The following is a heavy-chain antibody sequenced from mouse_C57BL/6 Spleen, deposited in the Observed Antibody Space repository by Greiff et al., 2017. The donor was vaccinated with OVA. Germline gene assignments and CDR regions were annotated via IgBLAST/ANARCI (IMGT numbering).Heavy chain of an antibody. V-gene: IGHV6-3*01. D-gene: IGHD2-3*01. CDR3: TEDGYRFAY. CDR2: IRLKSDNYAT. J-gene: IGHJ3*01. Sequence: EVQLVESGGGLVQPGGSMKLSCVASGFTFSNYWMNRVRQSPEKGLEWVAQIRLKSDNYATHYAESVKGRFTISRDDSKSSVYLQMNNLRAEDTGIYYCTEDGYRFAYWGQGTLVTVSA. CDR1: GFTFSNYW.